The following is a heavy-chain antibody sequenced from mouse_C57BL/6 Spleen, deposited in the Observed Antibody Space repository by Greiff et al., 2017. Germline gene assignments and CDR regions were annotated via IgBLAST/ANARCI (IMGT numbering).Heavy chain of an antibody. V-gene: IGHV1-52*01. CDR3: ARSYCYGSSGFAY. Sequence: QVQLQQPGAELVRPGSSVKLSCKASGYTFTSYWMHWVKQRPIQGLEWIGNIYPSDSDTHYNQKFKDKATLTVDKSSSTAYMQLSSLTSEDSAVYYGARSYCYGSSGFAYWGQGTLVTVSA. CDR1: GYTFTSYW. D-gene: IGHD1-1*01. J-gene: IGHJ3*01. CDR2: IYPSDSDT.